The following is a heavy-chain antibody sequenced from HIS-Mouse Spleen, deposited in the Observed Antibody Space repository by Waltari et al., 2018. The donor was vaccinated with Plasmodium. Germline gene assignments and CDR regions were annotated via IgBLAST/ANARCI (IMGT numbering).Heavy chain of an antibody. J-gene: IGHJ4*02. CDR3: ARDRSAAALLGY. Sequence: EVQLVESGGGLVKPGGSLRLSCAASGFTFSSYSMNWVRQAPGKGLGWVSSIMSSSSYIYYADSVKGRFTISRDNAKNSLYLQMNSLRAEDTAVYYCARDRSAAALLGYWGQGTLVTVSS. V-gene: IGHV3-21*01. D-gene: IGHD6-13*01. CDR1: GFTFSSYS. CDR2: IMSSSSYI.